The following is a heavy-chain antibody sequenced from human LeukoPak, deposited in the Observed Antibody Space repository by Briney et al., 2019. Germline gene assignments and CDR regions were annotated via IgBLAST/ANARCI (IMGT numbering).Heavy chain of an antibody. CDR1: SGSISNYY. D-gene: IGHD6-19*01. CDR3: ARDLGYSSGWYDY. Sequence: PETLSLTCTVPSGSISNYYWSWIRQPPGKGLEWIGYIYYSGTTNCNPSLKSRVTMSLDTSKNQFSLRLSSVAAADTAVYYCARDLGYSSGWYDYWGQGTLVTVSS. J-gene: IGHJ4*02. V-gene: IGHV4-59*01. CDR2: IYYSGTT.